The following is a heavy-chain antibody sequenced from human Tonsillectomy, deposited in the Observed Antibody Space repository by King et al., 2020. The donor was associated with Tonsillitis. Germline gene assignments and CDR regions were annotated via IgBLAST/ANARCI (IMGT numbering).Heavy chain of an antibody. Sequence: VQLVEFGGGLVQPGGSLRLSCAASGFTFSSYDMHWVRQATGKSLEWVSAIGTAGDTYYPGSVKGRFTISRENAKNTLYLQMNSLRAGDTAVYYCARGKGVGQGVDVWGQRTTVTVSS. J-gene: IGHJ6*02. CDR1: GFTFSSYD. D-gene: IGHD1-26*01. CDR3: ARGKGVGQGVDV. CDR2: IGTAGDT. V-gene: IGHV3-13*01.